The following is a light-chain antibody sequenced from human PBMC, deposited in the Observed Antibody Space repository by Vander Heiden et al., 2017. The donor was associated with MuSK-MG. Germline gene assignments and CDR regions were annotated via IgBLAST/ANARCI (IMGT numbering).Light chain of an antibody. J-gene: IGKJ5*01. Sequence: DIVMTQSPDSLAVSLGERATINCKSSQTLLYSSNNKNYLAWYQRKPGQPPKLLIYWASSRESGVPDRFSGSGSGTDFTLTISSLQAEDVAVYYCQQEDSSPNTFGQGTRMEIK. V-gene: IGKV4-1*01. CDR2: WAS. CDR3: QQEDSSPNT. CDR1: QTLLYSSNNKNY.